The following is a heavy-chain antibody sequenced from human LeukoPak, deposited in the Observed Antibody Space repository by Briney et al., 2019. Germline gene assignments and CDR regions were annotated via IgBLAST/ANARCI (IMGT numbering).Heavy chain of an antibody. CDR2: IYYYGST. V-gene: IGHV4-59*01. CDR1: GASINNYY. J-gene: IGHJ4*02. Sequence: SETLSLTCTVCGASINNYYWSWIRQPPGKGLEWIGYIYYYGSTNYNPSLKSRVTISVDASENQFSLRLTSVTAADTAVYYCVRLRGSSGPIDHWGQGTLVTVSS. CDR3: VRLRGSSGPIDH. D-gene: IGHD3-22*01.